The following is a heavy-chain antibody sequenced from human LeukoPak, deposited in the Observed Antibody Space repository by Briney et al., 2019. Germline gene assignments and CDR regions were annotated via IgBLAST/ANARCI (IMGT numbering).Heavy chain of an antibody. V-gene: IGHV1-18*01. CDR2: ISAYNGNT. D-gene: IGHD6-13*01. CDR1: GYTFTSYG. CDR3: ARVPRVYSSSWYGMDV. J-gene: IGHJ6*02. Sequence: EASVKVSCKASGYTFTSYGISWVRQAPGQGLEWMGWISAYNGNTNYAQKLQGRVTMTTDTSTSTAYMELRSLRSDDTAVYYCARVPRVYSSSWYGMDVWGQGTTVTVSS.